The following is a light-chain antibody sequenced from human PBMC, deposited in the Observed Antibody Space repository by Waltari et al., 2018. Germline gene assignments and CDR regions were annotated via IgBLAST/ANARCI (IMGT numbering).Light chain of an antibody. Sequence: QSALTQPRSVSGSPGQSVTIPCTGTSSDVGAYDYVSWYPQHPGKAPTFMIYDVNKRPPGVPDRFSGSKSGNTASLTISGLQAEDEADYYCCSFGGGYPVVFGGGTTLTVL. CDR2: DVN. CDR1: SSDVGAYDY. J-gene: IGLJ3*02. CDR3: CSFGGGYPVV. V-gene: IGLV2-11*01.